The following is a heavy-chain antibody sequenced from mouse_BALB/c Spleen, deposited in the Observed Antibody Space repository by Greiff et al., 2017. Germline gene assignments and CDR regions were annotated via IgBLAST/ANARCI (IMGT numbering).Heavy chain of an antibody. CDR1: GFNINDTY. J-gene: IGHJ3*01. V-gene: IGHV14-3*02. CDR2: IDPANGNT. D-gene: IGHD1-1*01. Sequence: VQLKQSGAELVKPGDSVKLSCTASGFNINDTYMHWVKKRPEQGLEWIGRIDPANGNTKYDPKFQGKASITADTSSNTAYLQLSSLTYEDTAVYYSASPSYEGWFAYWGQGTLVTVSA. CDR3: ASPSYEGWFAY.